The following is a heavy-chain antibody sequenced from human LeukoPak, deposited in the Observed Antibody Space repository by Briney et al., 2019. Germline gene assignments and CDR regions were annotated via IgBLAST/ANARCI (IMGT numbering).Heavy chain of an antibody. Sequence: QSGGSLTLSCAASGFTFSSYAMSWVRQPPGKGLEWVSAISGSGGSTYYADSVKGRFTISRDNSKNTLYLQMNSLRAEDTAVYSCAPPPEWELLERYVWDYWGQGTLVTVSS. CDR2: ISGSGGST. CDR3: APPPEWELLERYVWDY. CDR1: GFTFSSYA. V-gene: IGHV3-23*01. J-gene: IGHJ4*02. D-gene: IGHD1-26*01.